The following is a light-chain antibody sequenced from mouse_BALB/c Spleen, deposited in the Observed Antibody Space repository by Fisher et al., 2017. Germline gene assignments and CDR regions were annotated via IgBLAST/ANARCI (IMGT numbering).Light chain of an antibody. V-gene: IGKV4-68*01. Sequence: IVITQSTALMSASPGEKVTMTCSASSSVSYMYWYQQKPRSSPKLWIYSTSNLASGVPARFSGSGSGTSYSLTISRVEAEDAATYYCQQWSSNPLTFGAGTKLELK. CDR1: SSVSY. J-gene: IGKJ5*01. CDR3: QQWSSNPLT. CDR2: STS.